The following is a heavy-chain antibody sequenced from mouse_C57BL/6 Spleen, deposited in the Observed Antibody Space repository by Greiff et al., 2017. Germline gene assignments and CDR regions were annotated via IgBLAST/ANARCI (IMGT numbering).Heavy chain of an antibody. D-gene: IGHD3-2*02. CDR2: ISSGSSTI. Sequence: DVQLVESGGGLVKPGGSLKLSCAASGFTFSDSGMHWVRQAPEKGLEWVAYISSGSSTINYADTVKGRFTISRDNAKNTLFLQMTSLRSEDTAMYYCARLTQGYYAMDYWGQGTSVTVSS. J-gene: IGHJ4*01. CDR1: GFTFSDSG. CDR3: ARLTQGYYAMDY. V-gene: IGHV5-17*01.